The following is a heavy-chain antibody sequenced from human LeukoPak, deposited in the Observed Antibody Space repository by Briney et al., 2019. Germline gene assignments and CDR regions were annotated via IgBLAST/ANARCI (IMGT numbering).Heavy chain of an antibody. CDR3: AKTNGYYSD. CDR2: ISGSGGTT. D-gene: IGHD3-22*01. V-gene: IGHV3-23*01. CDR1: VFTFSSYG. Sequence: PGGSLRLSCAASVFTFSSYGMNWVRQAPGKGLEWVSGISGSGGTTYYADSVKGRFTISRDNSKNSLSLQVSSLRAEDTAVYYCAKTNGYYSDWGQGTLVTVSS. J-gene: IGHJ4*02.